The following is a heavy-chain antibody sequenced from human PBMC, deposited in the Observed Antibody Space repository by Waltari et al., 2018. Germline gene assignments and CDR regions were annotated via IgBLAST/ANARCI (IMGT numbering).Heavy chain of an antibody. CDR1: GYTFTSYF. D-gene: IGHD1-26*01. J-gene: IGHJ4*01. CDR3: ARPVVVGATAPIDY. V-gene: IGHV1-46*01. CDR2: INPGDEST. Sequence: QVQLVQSGAEVKKPGASVKVSCKASGYTFTSYFIYWVRQAPGQWLEWMGIINPGDESTRYAQNFQGRVTMTRDTSTSTVYLGLSSLTSDDSAVYYCARPVVVGATAPIDYWGQGTLVTVSS.